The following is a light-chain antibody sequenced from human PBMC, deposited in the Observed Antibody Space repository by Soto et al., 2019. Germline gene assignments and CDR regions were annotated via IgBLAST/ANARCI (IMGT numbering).Light chain of an antibody. Sequence: VMTQSPATLSVSPGERATLSCWASETVATNLAWYQQKPGQAPRLLISGASTRAAGISDRCRVSGSGTEFTLTISSRRSDDSAIYDGQNYFEWPPMTFGQGPKVEI. J-gene: IGKJ1*01. CDR1: ETVATN. CDR2: GAS. V-gene: IGKV3-15*01. CDR3: QNYFEWPPMT.